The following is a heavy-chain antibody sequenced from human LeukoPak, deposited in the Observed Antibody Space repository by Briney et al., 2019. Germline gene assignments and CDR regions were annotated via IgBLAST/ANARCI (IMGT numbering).Heavy chain of an antibody. V-gene: IGHV4-4*07. J-gene: IGHJ4*02. CDR1: GDSINTSY. D-gene: IGHD1-26*01. CDR3: VRDRGSYPYYFNY. CDR2: IYTSGST. Sequence: PSETLSLTCTVSGDSINTSYWSWIRQPAGKGLEWIGRIYTSGSTNYNPSLKSRVTMSVDTSKNQFSLKLSSVTAADTAVYYCVRDRGSYPYYFNYWGQGTLVTVSS.